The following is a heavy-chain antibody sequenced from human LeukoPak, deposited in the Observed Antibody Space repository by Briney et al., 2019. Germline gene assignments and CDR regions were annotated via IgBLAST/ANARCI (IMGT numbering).Heavy chain of an antibody. CDR2: IYSGGTT. CDR3: ARDLRSFRYYYYGMDV. Sequence: GGSLRLSCSASGFTVSSDYLSWVRQAPGKGLAWLSVIYSGGTTYYADSVKGRFTISRDNAKNSLYLQMYSLRAEDTAVYYCARDLRSFRYYYYGMDVWGQGTTVTVSS. CDR1: GFTVSSDY. J-gene: IGHJ6*02. V-gene: IGHV3-66*01. D-gene: IGHD3-10*01.